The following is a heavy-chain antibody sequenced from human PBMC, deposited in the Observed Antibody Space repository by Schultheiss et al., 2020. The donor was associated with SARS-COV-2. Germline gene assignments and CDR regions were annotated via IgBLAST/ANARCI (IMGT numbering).Heavy chain of an antibody. CDR1: GFTFSSYG. CDR3: TREDEAVGRHFDY. D-gene: IGHD6-19*01. CDR2: ISYDGSNK. J-gene: IGHJ4*02. V-gene: IGHV3-30*12. Sequence: GGSLRLSCAASGFTFSSYGMHWVRQAPGKGLEWVAVISYDGSNKYYADSVKGRFTISRDNAKNSLYLQMNSLKTEDTAVYYCTREDEAVGRHFDYWGQGTLVTVSS.